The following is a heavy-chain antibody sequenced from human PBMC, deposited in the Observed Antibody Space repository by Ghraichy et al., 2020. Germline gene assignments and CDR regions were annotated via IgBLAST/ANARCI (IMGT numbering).Heavy chain of an antibody. CDR3: ARPVGARGDKFDY. Sequence: SETLSLTCTVSGGSISSSSYYWGWIRQPPGKGLEWIGSIYYSGSTYYNPSLKSRVTISIDTSKNQFSLKLSSVTAADTAVYYCARPVGARGDKFDYWGQGTLVTVSS. V-gene: IGHV4-39*01. J-gene: IGHJ4*02. D-gene: IGHD1-26*01. CDR2: IYYSGST. CDR1: GGSISSSSYY.